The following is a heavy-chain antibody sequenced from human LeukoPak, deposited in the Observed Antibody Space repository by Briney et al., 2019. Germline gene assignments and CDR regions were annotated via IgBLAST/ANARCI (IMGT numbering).Heavy chain of an antibody. D-gene: IGHD5-18*01. CDR1: GGSISSYY. V-gene: IGHV4-4*07. J-gene: IGHJ4*02. CDR3: ARLNTAMVPYYFDY. CDR2: IYTSGST. Sequence: SETLSLTCTVSGGSISSYYWSWIRQPAGKGLEWIGRIYTSGSTNYNPSLKGRVTMSVDTSKNQFSLKLSSVTAADTAVYYCARLNTAMVPYYFDYWGQGTLVTVSS.